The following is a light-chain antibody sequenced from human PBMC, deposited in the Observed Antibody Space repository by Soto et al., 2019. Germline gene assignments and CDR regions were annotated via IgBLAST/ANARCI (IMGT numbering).Light chain of an antibody. CDR2: EVS. V-gene: IGLV2-14*01. J-gene: IGLJ2*01. CDR1: SSHIGGYNY. CDR3: SSYTSSRTL. Sequence: QSALTQPASVSGSPGQSITISCTGTSSHIGGYNYVSWYQQHPGKAPKLMIYEVSYRPSGVSNRFSGSKSGTTASLTISGLQAADEADYYCSSYTSSRTLFGGGTKLTVL.